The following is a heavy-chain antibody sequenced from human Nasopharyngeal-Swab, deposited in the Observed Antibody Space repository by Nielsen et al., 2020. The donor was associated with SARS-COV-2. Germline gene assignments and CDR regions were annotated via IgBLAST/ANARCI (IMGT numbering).Heavy chain of an antibody. CDR1: GFTFSSYA. J-gene: IGHJ3*02. CDR2: INYNSGIT. V-gene: IGHV3-23*01. D-gene: IGHD6-19*01. CDR3: AKGMDSSGFHGFDI. Sequence: GESLTISCTASGFTFSSYAMNWVRQAPGKGLEWVSTINYNSGITYSADSVRGRFTIFRDNSENTLFLQMNSLMAEDTAMYFCAKGMDSSGFHGFDIWGQGTMVTVSS.